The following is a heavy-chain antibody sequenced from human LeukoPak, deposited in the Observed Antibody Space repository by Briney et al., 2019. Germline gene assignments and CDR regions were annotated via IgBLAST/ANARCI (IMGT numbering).Heavy chain of an antibody. D-gene: IGHD3-9*01. Sequence: GGSLRLSCAASGFTFSDYYMNWIRQAPGKGLEWVAYISSSSDFTNYADSVKGRFTISRDNAKNLLYLQMYSLRADDTAVYYCARRYYDFLTGYYNWYFDLWGRGTLVTVSS. CDR2: ISSSSDFT. CDR1: GFTFSDYY. J-gene: IGHJ2*01. CDR3: ARRYYDFLTGYYNWYFDL. V-gene: IGHV3-11*03.